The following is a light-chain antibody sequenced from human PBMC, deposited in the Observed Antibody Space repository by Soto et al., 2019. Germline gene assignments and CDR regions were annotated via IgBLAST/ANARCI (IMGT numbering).Light chain of an antibody. CDR1: QSISIF. CDR2: GAS. CDR3: QRSYSSPPWA. Sequence: DIQRTQSPSSLSASVGDRVTITCRTSQSISIFLNWYQQKPGKAPKLLIYGASTLQRGVPSRFSGSGSGTDFTLTISRLQAEDFATYYCQRSYSSPPWAFGQGTKVDIK. J-gene: IGKJ1*01. V-gene: IGKV1-39*01.